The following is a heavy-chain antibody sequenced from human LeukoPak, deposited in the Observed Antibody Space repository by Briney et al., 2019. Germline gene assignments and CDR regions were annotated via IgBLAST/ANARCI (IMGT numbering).Heavy chain of an antibody. CDR2: ITETSHV. CDR3: AKVTWESRPPDCNS. Sequence: PGGSLRLSCAASGFTFSAYSMNWVRQAPGKGLEWVSSITETSHVYYAESVKGRFTISRDNFKNIVYLEMNSLRAEDTATYYCAKVTWESRPPDCNSWGPGTLVTVSS. CDR1: GFTFSAYS. J-gene: IGHJ4*02. D-gene: IGHD6-6*01. V-gene: IGHV3-21*04.